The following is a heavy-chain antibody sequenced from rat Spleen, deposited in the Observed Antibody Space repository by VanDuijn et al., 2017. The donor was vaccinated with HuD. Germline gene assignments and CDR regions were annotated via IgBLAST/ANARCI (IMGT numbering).Heavy chain of an antibody. Sequence: EVQLQESGPGLVKPSQSLSLTCSVTGYSITSGYGWNWIRKFPGNKMEWMGYINIAGSTNYNPHLKSQISITRDTSKNQFFLQLTSVTTEDTATYYCARRGGYFDYWGQGVMVTVSS. D-gene: IGHD4-3*01. V-gene: IGHV3-3*01. CDR2: INIAGST. CDR1: GYSITSGYG. J-gene: IGHJ2*01. CDR3: ARRGGYFDY.